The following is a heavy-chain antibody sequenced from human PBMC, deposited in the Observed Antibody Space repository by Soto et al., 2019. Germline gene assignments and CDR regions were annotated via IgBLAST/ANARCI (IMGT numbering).Heavy chain of an antibody. J-gene: IGHJ3*02. D-gene: IGHD1-1*01. V-gene: IGHV3-23*01. CDR3: ARGEWNVYDAFDI. Sequence: EVQLLESGGGLVQPGGSLRLSCAASGFTFSSYAMSWVRQAPGKGLEWVSGISGNGDNTYYGDSVKGRFTISRDNSKNTLDLQMNSLRAEDTAVYFCARGEWNVYDAFDIWGQGTLVIVSS. CDR2: ISGNGDNT. CDR1: GFTFSSYA.